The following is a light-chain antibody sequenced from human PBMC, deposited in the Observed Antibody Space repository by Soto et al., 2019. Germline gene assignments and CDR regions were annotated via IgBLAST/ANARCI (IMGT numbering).Light chain of an antibody. CDR3: QQRYSWPSWT. CDR1: QSVSSY. Sequence: EIVVTQSPATLSLSPGERATLSCRASQSVSSYLAWYQQKPGQAPRLLIYDASNRATGIPARFSGSGSGTDFTLTISSLEPEDFAVYYCQQRYSWPSWTFGQGTKVEIK. J-gene: IGKJ1*01. CDR2: DAS. V-gene: IGKV3-11*01.